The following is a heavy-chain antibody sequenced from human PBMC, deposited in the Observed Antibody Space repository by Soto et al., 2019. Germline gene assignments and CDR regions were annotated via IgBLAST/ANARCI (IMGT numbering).Heavy chain of an antibody. J-gene: IGHJ4*02. Sequence: ASVKVSCKASGYTFTSYGISWVRQAPGQGLEWMGWISAYNGNTNYAQKLQGRVTMTTDTSTSTAYMELRSLRSDDTAVYYCAREVRYFDWPHYLDYWGQGTLVTVSS. CDR2: ISAYNGNT. CDR1: GYTFTSYG. V-gene: IGHV1-18*01. D-gene: IGHD3-9*01. CDR3: AREVRYFDWPHYLDY.